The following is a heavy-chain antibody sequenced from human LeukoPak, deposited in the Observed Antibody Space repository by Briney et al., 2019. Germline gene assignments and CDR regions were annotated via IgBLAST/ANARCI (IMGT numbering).Heavy chain of an antibody. CDR3: ARDLSLSY. J-gene: IGHJ4*02. V-gene: IGHV3-48*02. Sequence: GGSLRLSCAASGFTFSSYGMNWVRQAPGRGLEWLSYISTSTSSTTTIYYAESVKGRFTVSRDNAKNSLYLQMNSLRDEDTAVYYCARDLSLSYWGQGTLVTVSS. CDR1: GFTFSSYG. CDR2: ISTSTSSTTTI.